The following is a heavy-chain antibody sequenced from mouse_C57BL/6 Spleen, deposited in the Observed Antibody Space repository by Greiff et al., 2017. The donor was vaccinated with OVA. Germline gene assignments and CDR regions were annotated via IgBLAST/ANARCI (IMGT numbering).Heavy chain of an antibody. J-gene: IGHJ2*01. CDR3: ARRDDYDRYYFDY. D-gene: IGHD2-4*01. Sequence: QVQLKESGAELVKPGASVKISCKASGYAFSSYWMNWVKQRPGKGLEWIGLIYPGDGDTNYNGKFKGKATLTADKSSSTAYMQLSSLTSEDSAVYFCARRDDYDRYYFDYWGQGTTLTVSS. CDR1: GYAFSSYW. CDR2: IYPGDGDT. V-gene: IGHV1-80*01.